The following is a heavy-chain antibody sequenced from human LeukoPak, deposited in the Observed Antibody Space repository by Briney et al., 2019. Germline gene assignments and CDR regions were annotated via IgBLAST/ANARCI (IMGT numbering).Heavy chain of an antibody. CDR2: IYYSGST. J-gene: IGHJ3*02. CDR3: ASPRLIYAFDI. Sequence: SETLSLTCTVSGGSISSYYWGWIRKPPGKGLEWIGSIYYSGSTYYNPSLKSRVTISVDTSKNQFSLKLSSVTAADTAVYYCASPRLIYAFDIWGQGTMVTVSS. D-gene: IGHD6-25*01. CDR1: GGSISSYY. V-gene: IGHV4-39*01.